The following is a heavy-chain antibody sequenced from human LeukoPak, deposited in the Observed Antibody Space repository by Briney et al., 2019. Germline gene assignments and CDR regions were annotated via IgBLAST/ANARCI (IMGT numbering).Heavy chain of an antibody. CDR3: ARDYGLGIFDDYRKPLDY. V-gene: IGHV3-48*01. J-gene: IGHJ4*02. Sequence: PGGSLRLSCAASGFTFSSYEMNWVRQAPGKGLEWVSYISSSSSTIYYADSVKGRFTISRDNAKNSLYLQMNSLRAEDTAVYYCARDYGLGIFDDYRKPLDYWGQGTLVTVSS. D-gene: IGHD4-11*01. CDR2: ISSSSSTI. CDR1: GFTFSSYE.